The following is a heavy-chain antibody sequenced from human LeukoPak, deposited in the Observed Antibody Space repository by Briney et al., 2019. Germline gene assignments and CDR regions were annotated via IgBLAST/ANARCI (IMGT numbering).Heavy chain of an antibody. CDR3: ARDSSDYGGKGVDY. D-gene: IGHD4-23*01. CDR1: GFTVSSNY. CDR2: IYSGGNT. V-gene: IGHV3-53*01. Sequence: PGGSLRLSCAASGFTVSSNYMSWVRQAPGKGLEWVSVIYSGGNTYYADSVKGRFTISRDNSMNTLYLQMNSLRAEDTAVYYCARDSSDYGGKGVDYWGQGTLVTVSS. J-gene: IGHJ4*02.